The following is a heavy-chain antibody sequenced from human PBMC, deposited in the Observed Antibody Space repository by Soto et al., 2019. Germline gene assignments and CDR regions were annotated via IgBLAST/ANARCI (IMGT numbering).Heavy chain of an antibody. D-gene: IGHD6-13*01. J-gene: IGHJ6*02. CDR3: ARERLGLAAAGTAYYGMDV. CDR2: IYHSGST. V-gene: IGHV4-39*07. CDR1: GGSISTSNYY. Sequence: PSETLSLTCTVSGGSISTSNYYWAWVRQAPGKGLEWIGYIYHSGSTYYNPSLKSRVTISVDRSKNQFSLKLSSVTAADTAVYYCARERLGLAAAGTAYYGMDVWGQGTTVTVSS.